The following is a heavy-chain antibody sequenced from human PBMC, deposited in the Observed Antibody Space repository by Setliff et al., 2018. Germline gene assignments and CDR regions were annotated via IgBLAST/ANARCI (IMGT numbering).Heavy chain of an antibody. Sequence: ASVKVSCKASGGTFSNYGVSWVRQAPGQGLEWMGWISPYKSDTNYAQKFQGRVSMTTDTSTSTAYMELRNLRSDDTALYYCARAPLMVVVPPDAHRFDPWGQGTLVTVSS. CDR2: ISPYKSDT. CDR3: ARAPLMVVVPPDAHRFDP. D-gene: IGHD2-2*01. V-gene: IGHV1-18*01. CDR1: GGTFSNYG. J-gene: IGHJ5*02.